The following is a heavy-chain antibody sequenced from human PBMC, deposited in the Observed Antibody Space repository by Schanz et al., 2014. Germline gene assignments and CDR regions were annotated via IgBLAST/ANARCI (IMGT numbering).Heavy chain of an antibody. CDR2: INPSGGST. J-gene: IGHJ3*02. V-gene: IGHV1-46*03. CDR1: GYTFTSYY. Sequence: QVQLVQSGAEVKKPGASVKVSCKASGYTFTSYYMHWVRQAPGQGLEWMGIINPSGGSTSYAQKFQGRVAMTRDTSTSTVYMELSSLRSEDTAVYFCARGPSTGAFDIWGQGTWVTVSS. CDR3: ARGPSTGAFDI.